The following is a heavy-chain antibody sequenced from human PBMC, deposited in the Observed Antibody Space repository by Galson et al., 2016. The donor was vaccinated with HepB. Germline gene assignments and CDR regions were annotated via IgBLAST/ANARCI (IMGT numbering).Heavy chain of an antibody. Sequence: EPLSLTCAVSGVSISGTNWWSWVRQPPGKGLEWIGEIYHSGSTNYNPSLQSRVTISVDTSKNQFSLNLNSVTAADTALYYCARDGYYCLDAWGQGTTVTVSS. CDR2: IYHSGST. CDR1: GVSISGTNW. CDR3: ARDGYYCLDA. V-gene: IGHV4-4*02. J-gene: IGHJ6*02.